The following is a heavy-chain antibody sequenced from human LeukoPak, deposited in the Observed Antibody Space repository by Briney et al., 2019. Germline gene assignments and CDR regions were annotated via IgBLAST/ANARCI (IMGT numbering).Heavy chain of an antibody. Sequence: PGGSLRLSCAASGFTFDDYTMHWVRQAPGKGLEWVSLISWDGGSTYYADSVKGRFTISRDNAKNSLYLQMNSLRAEDTAVYYCASERGYYDSSGYYLGYFDYWGQGTLVTVSS. J-gene: IGHJ4*02. D-gene: IGHD3-22*01. CDR1: GFTFDDYT. CDR3: ASERGYYDSSGYYLGYFDY. V-gene: IGHV3-43*01. CDR2: ISWDGGST.